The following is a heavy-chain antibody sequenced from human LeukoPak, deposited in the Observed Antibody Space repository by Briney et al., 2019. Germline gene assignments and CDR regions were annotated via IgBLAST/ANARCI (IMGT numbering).Heavy chain of an antibody. D-gene: IGHD3-3*01. Sequence: GASVKVSCKASGGTFSSYAISWVRQAPGQGLEWMRGIIPIFGTANYAQKFQGRVTITADESTSTAYMELSSLRSEDTAVYYCARVTIFGVVTTTYYYYYGMDVWGQGTTVTVSS. V-gene: IGHV1-69*13. CDR2: IIPIFGTA. CDR3: ARVTIFGVVTTTYYYYYGMDV. J-gene: IGHJ6*02. CDR1: GGTFSSYA.